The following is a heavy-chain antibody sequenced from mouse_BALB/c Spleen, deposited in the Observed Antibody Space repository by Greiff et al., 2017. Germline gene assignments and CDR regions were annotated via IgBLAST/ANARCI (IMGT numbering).Heavy chain of an antibody. Sequence: VQLKESGPELEKPGASVKISCKASGYSFTGYNMNWVKQSNGKNLEWIGNIDPYYGGTSYNQKFKGKATLTVDKSSSTAYMQLKSLTSEDSAVYYCARSDYGNYPLYFDYWGQGTTLTVSS. CDR1: GYSFTGYN. CDR3: ARSDYGNYPLYFDY. V-gene: IGHV1-39*01. D-gene: IGHD2-1*01. CDR2: IDPYYGGT. J-gene: IGHJ2*01.